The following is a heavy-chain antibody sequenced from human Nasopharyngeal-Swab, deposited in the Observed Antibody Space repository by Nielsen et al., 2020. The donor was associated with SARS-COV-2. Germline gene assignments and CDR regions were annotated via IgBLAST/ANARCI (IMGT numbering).Heavy chain of an antibody. CDR1: GYTFTNHF. CDR3: ARGYSYGLAY. J-gene: IGHJ4*02. Sequence: ASVTVSCKASGYTFTNHFMHWVRQAPGQGLECMGMINPSGGSTGYAQNFQGRVTVTRDTSTNTVYMELSSLSSEDTAVYYWARGYSYGLAYWGQGTLVTVSP. D-gene: IGHD5-18*01. V-gene: IGHV1-46*01. CDR2: INPSGGST.